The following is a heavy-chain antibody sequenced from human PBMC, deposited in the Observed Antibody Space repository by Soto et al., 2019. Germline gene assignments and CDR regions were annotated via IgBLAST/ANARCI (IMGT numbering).Heavy chain of an antibody. Sequence: GGSLRLSCEASGFTFNSYGMHWVRQSPGKGLEWVAGILYDGTNRYYADSVKGRFTISRDNSKNTLYPQMNSLRVEDTAVYYCAKRRGQNYDFWSGYYFDHWGQGTLVTVSS. CDR3: AKRRGQNYDFWSGYYFDH. J-gene: IGHJ4*02. V-gene: IGHV3-30*18. CDR2: ILYDGTNR. CDR1: GFTFNSYG. D-gene: IGHD3-3*01.